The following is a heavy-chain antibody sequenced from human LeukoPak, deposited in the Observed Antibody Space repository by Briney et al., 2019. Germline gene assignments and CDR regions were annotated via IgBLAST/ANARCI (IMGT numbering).Heavy chain of an antibody. CDR1: GDSVSSNSAA. CDR3: ARLPAAGHYYYYYGMDV. CDR2: TYYRSKWYN. D-gene: IGHD6-13*01. V-gene: IGHV6-1*01. Sequence: SPTLSLTFAISGDSVSSNSAAWNWIRQSPSRGLEWLGRTYYRSKWYNDYAVSVKSRITINPDTSKNQFSLQLNSVTPEDTAVYYCARLPAAGHYYYYYGMDVWGQGTTVTVSS. J-gene: IGHJ6*02.